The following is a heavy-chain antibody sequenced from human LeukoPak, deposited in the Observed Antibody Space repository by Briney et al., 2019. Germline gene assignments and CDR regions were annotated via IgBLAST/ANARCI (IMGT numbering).Heavy chain of an antibody. Sequence: SETLSLTCTVAGGSITSNSYYWGWTRQPPVKGLEWIGSIYYSGSTYYNPSLRSRVTISVDTSKSQFSLKLSSVTAADTAVYYCARMRTRVVTLFDYWGQGTLVTVSS. D-gene: IGHD2-21*02. J-gene: IGHJ4*02. V-gene: IGHV4-39*01. CDR2: IYYSGST. CDR1: GGSITSNSYY. CDR3: ARMRTRVVTLFDY.